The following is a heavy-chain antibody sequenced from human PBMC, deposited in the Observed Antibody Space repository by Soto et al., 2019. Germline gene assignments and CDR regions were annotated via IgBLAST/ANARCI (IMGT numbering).Heavy chain of an antibody. J-gene: IGHJ6*02. CDR1: GYTFTSYA. D-gene: IGHD3-10*01. CDR2: INAGNGNT. V-gene: IGHV1-3*01. Sequence: GASVKVSCKASGYTFTSYAMHWVRQAPGQRLEWMGWINAGNGNTKYSQKFQGRVTITRDTSASTAYMELRSLRSDYTAIYYCTREGSAPYYYYGMDAWGQGTTVTVSS. CDR3: TREGSAPYYYYGMDA.